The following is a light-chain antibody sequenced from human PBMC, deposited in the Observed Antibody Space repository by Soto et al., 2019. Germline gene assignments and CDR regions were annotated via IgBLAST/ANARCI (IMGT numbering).Light chain of an antibody. J-gene: IGKJ2*01. CDR2: GAS. Sequence: EIVMTQSPATLSVSPGERVTLSCRASQSINYNLAWYQQKPGQAPRLLIQGASTRATGIPVRFSGSGSGTEFTLTISSLQSEDFAVYYCQQYENWYTFGQGTKLEIK. V-gene: IGKV3-15*01. CDR3: QQYENWYT. CDR1: QSINYN.